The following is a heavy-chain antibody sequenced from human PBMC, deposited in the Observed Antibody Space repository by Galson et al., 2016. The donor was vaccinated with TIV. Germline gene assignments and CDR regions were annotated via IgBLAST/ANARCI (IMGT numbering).Heavy chain of an antibody. CDR3: TRVPFDYYDTSGYSYYFDY. CDR1: GFTFTNYW. CDR2: INSDGSSI. D-gene: IGHD3-22*01. Sequence: SLRLSCAASGFTFTNYWMEWVRQVPGKGLVWVSRINSDGSSIRYADSVKGRFTISRDNAENTLYLLMNSLRAEDTAVYYCTRVPFDYYDTSGYSYYFDYWGQGTLVSVSS. J-gene: IGHJ4*02. V-gene: IGHV3-74*01.